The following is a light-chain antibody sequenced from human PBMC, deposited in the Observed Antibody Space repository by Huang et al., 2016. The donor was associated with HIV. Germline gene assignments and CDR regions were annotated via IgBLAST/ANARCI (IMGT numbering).Light chain of an antibody. CDR2: AAS. J-gene: IGKJ4*01. CDR3: LQDYNYPLT. V-gene: IGKV1-6*01. CDR1: QGIRND. Sequence: AIQMTQSPSSLSASVGDRVTITCRASQGIRNDLGWYQQKPGKVPKLLIYAASSLQSGVPSRCSGSGSGTDVTLTISSLQPEDFATYYCLQDYNYPLTFGGGTKVEIK.